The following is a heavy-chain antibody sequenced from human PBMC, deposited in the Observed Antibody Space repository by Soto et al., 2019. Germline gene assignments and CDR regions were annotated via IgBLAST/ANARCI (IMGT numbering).Heavy chain of an antibody. D-gene: IGHD6-6*01. J-gene: IGHJ5*02. CDR2: ISSSSSYI. CDR1: GFTFSSYS. Sequence: EVQLVESGGGLVKPGGSLRLSCAASGFTFSSYSMNWVRQAPGKGLEWVSSISSSSSYIYYADSVKGRFTISRDNAKNSLDLQMNSLRAEDTAVYYCARDKSLAARVDWFDPWGQGTLVTVSS. CDR3: ARDKSLAARVDWFDP. V-gene: IGHV3-21*01.